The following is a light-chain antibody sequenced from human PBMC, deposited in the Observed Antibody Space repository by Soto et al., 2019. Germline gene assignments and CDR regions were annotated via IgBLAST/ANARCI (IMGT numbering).Light chain of an antibody. Sequence: DIQMTQSPSSLSASIGDRVTITCRASQGISNYLAWYQQKPGKVPSLLIYAASTLQSGVSSRFSGSGSGTEFTLTINSLQPEDVATYYCQKYNSAPNPFGGGTKVEIK. J-gene: IGKJ4*01. CDR1: QGISNY. CDR2: AAS. V-gene: IGKV1-27*01. CDR3: QKYNSAPNP.